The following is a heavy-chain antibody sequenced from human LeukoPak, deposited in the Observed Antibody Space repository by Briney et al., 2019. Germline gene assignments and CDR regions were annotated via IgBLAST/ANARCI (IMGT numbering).Heavy chain of an antibody. Sequence: PGGSLRLSCAASGFTFSSYAMSWVRQAPGKGLEWVSAISGSGGSTYYADSVKGRFTISRDNSKNTLYLQMNSLRAEDTAVYYCAKGLGSSSWFEGQKGHYFDYWGQGTLVTVSS. D-gene: IGHD6-13*01. V-gene: IGHV3-23*01. CDR2: ISGSGGST. CDR3: AKGLGSSSWFEGQKGHYFDY. J-gene: IGHJ4*02. CDR1: GFTFSSYA.